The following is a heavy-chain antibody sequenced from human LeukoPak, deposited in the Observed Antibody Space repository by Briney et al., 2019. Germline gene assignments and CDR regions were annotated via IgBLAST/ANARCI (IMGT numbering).Heavy chain of an antibody. J-gene: IGHJ6*02. CDR1: GYSFSTFD. CDR3: ARGGILVQGVTILYGMDV. CDR2: MNPNSGNT. D-gene: IGHD3-10*01. V-gene: IGHV1-8*01. Sequence: ASVKVSCKTSGYSFSTFDINWVRQATGKGLEWMGWMNPNSGNTNYEQKLQGRLTMTRDTSISTAYMELSSLRSEDTAVYYCARGGILVQGVTILYGMDVWGQGTTVTVSS.